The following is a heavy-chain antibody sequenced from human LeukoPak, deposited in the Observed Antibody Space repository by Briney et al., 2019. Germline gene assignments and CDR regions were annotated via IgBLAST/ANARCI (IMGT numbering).Heavy chain of an antibody. CDR2: ISGSGGST. Sequence: PGGSLRLSCAASGFTFSSYAMSWVRQAPGKGLEWVSAISGSGGSTYYADSVKGRFTISRDNSKNTLYLQMNSLRAVDTAVYYCAKATPFVGGGSRLFDYWGQGTLVTVSS. D-gene: IGHD2-15*01. J-gene: IGHJ4*02. V-gene: IGHV3-23*01. CDR3: AKATPFVGGGSRLFDY. CDR1: GFTFSSYA.